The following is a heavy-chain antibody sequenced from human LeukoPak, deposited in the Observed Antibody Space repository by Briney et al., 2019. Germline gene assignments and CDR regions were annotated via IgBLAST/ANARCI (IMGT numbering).Heavy chain of an antibody. D-gene: IGHD2-2*01. Sequence: PGGSLRLSCAASGFTFSSYGMHWVRQAPGKGLEWVAFIRYNGSNKYYADSVKGRFTISRDNSKNTLYLQMNSLRAEDTAVYYCAKGECSSTSCPDYFDYWGQGNLVTVSS. CDR2: IRYNGSNK. CDR3: AKGECSSTSCPDYFDY. CDR1: GFTFSSYG. J-gene: IGHJ4*02. V-gene: IGHV3-30*02.